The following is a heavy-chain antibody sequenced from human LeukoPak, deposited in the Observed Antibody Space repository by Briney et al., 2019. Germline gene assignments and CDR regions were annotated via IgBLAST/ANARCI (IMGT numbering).Heavy chain of an antibody. D-gene: IGHD4-23*01. CDR3: ARLHGGKGQYYFDF. CDR1: GRSPSNHY. CDR2: IPTSGST. V-gene: IGHV4-4*09. Sequence: SQTMSLTSTVYGRSPSNHYWSWNRHPPGKGKEWIGYIPTSGSTNSNPSLKSRATMSVDTSQNQFSLNLSSVAAADTAVYYCARLHGGKGQYYFDFWGQGTLVTVSS. J-gene: IGHJ4*02.